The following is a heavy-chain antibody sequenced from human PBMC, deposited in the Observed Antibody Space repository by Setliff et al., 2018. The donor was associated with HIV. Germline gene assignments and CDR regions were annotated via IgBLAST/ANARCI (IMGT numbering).Heavy chain of an antibody. J-gene: IGHJ4*02. Sequence: TSETLSLTCSVSGGPISSSSYYWGWIRQPPGKGLEWIGNIYSSGNTYYNPSLKSRLTMSVDTSKNQVSLKLSSLTAADTAMYYCASVTLFVRFDFWGLGTLVTVSS. D-gene: IGHD3-10*02. CDR2: IYSSGNT. CDR3: ASVTLFVRFDF. V-gene: IGHV4-39*01. CDR1: GGPISSSSYY.